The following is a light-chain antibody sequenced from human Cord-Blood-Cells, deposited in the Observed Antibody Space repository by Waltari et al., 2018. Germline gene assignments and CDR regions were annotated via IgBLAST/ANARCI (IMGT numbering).Light chain of an antibody. J-gene: IGKJ4*01. CDR1: QSVSSY. CDR3: QQRSNWPPLT. CDR2: DAS. V-gene: IGKV3-11*01. Sequence: EIVLTQSPATLSLSPGESATLSCRASQSVSSYLAWYQLKPGQAPRLLIYDASNRATGIPARFSGSGSGTDFTLTISSLEPEDFAVYYCQQRSNWPPLTFGGGTKVEIK.